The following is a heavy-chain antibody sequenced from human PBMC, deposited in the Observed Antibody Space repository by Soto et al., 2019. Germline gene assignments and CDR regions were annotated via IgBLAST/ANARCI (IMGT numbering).Heavy chain of an antibody. CDR3: AGSYSEHWYFDL. J-gene: IGHJ2*01. CDR2: IYYSGST. D-gene: IGHD1-1*01. V-gene: IGHV4-30-4*01. Sequence: PSETLSLTCIVSGDSISSGDYYWSWIRQPPGKGLEWIGYIYYSGSTYYNPSLKSRVTISVDTSKNQFSLKLSSVTAADTAVYYCAGSYSEHWYFDLWGRGTLVTVS. CDR1: GDSISSGDYY.